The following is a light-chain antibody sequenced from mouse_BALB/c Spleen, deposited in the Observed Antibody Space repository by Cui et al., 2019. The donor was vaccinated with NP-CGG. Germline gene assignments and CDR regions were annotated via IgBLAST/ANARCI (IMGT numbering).Light chain of an antibody. V-gene: IGLV1*01. CDR3: ALWYSNHWV. J-gene: IGLJ1*01. CDR1: TGAVTTSNY. Sequence: HAFVAQGSALTTSPGETVTLTCRSSTGAVTTSNYANWVQEKPDHLFTGLIGGTNNRAPGVPARFSGSLIGDKAALTITGAQTEDEAIYFCALWYSNHWVFGGGTKLTVL. CDR2: GTN.